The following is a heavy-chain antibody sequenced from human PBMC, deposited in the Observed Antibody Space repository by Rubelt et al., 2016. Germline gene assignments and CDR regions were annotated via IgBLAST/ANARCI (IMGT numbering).Heavy chain of an antibody. CDR1: GDSISSYY. J-gene: IGHJ4*02. CDR3: GRAYSSGWYYFDY. D-gene: IGHD6-19*01. V-gene: IGHV4-59*01. CDR2: IYYSGST. Sequence: QVQLQESGPGLVKPSETLSLTCTVSGDSISSYYWSWIRQPPGKGLEWIGYIYYSGSTNYSPSLKSRVTISVDTSKDQFSLKLSSVTAAETAVYYCGRAYSSGWYYFDYWGQGTLVTVSS.